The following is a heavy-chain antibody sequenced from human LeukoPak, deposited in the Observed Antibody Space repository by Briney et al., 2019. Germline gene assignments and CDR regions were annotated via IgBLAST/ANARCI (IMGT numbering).Heavy chain of an antibody. CDR1: GGSFSGYY. Sequence: PSETLSLTCADYGGSFSGYYWSWIRQPPGKGLEWIGEINHRGSTNYNPSLKSRVTISVDTSKNQFSLKLSSVTAADTAVYYCARVCRYYDSSGYYRFGAFDIWGQGTMVTVSS. CDR2: INHRGST. CDR3: ARVCRYYDSSGYYRFGAFDI. V-gene: IGHV4-34*01. D-gene: IGHD3-22*01. J-gene: IGHJ3*02.